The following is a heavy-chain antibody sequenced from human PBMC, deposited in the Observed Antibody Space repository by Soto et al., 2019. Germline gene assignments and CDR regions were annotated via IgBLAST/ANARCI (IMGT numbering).Heavy chain of an antibody. CDR2: IYYSGNT. CDR1: GGSISSWEYY. CDR3: ASSSIYGTEV. V-gene: IGHV4-30-4*01. Sequence: PSWSLALTCAVCGGSISSWEYYWRWIRQPPGKGLEWIGNIYYSGNTYYNPSLKSRLIISIDTSKNQFSLKVGSVTAADTAVYYCASSSIYGTEVWRQGTTVIVSP. J-gene: IGHJ6*01.